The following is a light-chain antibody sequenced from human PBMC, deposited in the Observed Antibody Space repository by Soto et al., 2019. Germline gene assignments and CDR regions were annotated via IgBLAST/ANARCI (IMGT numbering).Light chain of an antibody. Sequence: EAVLTQSPATLSVSPGERATLSCRARQSVATNLAWYQQRPGQAPRLLIYGASNRAVGLPARFSGSGSGTEFTLTITSLQSEDFAVYYCQQYNNWPQTFGQGTKVEIK. J-gene: IGKJ1*01. V-gene: IGKV3-15*01. CDR1: QSVATN. CDR3: QQYNNWPQT. CDR2: GAS.